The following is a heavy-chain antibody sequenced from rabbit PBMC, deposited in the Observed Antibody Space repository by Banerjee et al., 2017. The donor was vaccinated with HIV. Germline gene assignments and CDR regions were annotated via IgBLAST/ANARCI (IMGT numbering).Heavy chain of an antibody. D-gene: IGHD6-1*01. CDR3: ARQNYAGYAYGL. J-gene: IGHJ3*01. CDR2: INTGANGGT. V-gene: IGHV1S45*01. CDR1: GFSFSSNE. Sequence: QEQLQESGGGLFQPGGSLTLTCTASGFSFSSNEMCWVRQAPGKGLEWIGCINTGANGGTWYANWAKGRFTISKTSSTTVTLQMTSLTAADTATYFCARQNYAGYAYGLWGQGTLVTVS.